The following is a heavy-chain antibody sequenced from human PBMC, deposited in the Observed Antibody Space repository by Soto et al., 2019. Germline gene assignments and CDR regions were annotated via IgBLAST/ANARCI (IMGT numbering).Heavy chain of an antibody. Sequence: GGSLRLSCAASGFTFTSYAMSWVRQAPGKGLEWVSAISGSGGSSYYADSVKGRFTISRDKSKNTLFLQMNSLRAEDTAIYYCAKGGSYYYDGSGYYANWGQGTLVTVSS. V-gene: IGHV3-23*01. D-gene: IGHD3-22*01. CDR1: GFTFTSYA. CDR2: ISGSGGSS. CDR3: AKGGSYYYDGSGYYAN. J-gene: IGHJ4*02.